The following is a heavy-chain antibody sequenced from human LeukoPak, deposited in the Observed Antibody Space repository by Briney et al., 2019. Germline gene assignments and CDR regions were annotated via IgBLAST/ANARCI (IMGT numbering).Heavy chain of an antibody. CDR3: ARKVLSGSRYFDY. V-gene: IGHV3-48*03. Sequence: GGSLRLSCAASGFTFSSFEMNWVRQAPGKGLEWVSYITSSASTIYYAESVKGRFTISRDNAKNSLFLQMNSLRAEDTAVYYCARKVLSGSRYFDYWGEGALVAVSS. D-gene: IGHD1-26*01. J-gene: IGHJ4*02. CDR2: ITSSASTI. CDR1: GFTFSSFE.